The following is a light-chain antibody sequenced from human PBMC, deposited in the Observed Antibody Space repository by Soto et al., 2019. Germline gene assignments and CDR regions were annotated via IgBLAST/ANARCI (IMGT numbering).Light chain of an antibody. J-gene: IGKJ5*01. CDR2: AAS. CDR3: QQYDILPIT. V-gene: IGKV1-33*01. Sequence: DIQKTQSPSALSASVGDRVTITCRASQSISSYLNWYQQKPGKAPKLLIYAASSLQSGVPSRFSGSGSGTHFTFTISSLQTEDIGTYYCQQYDILPITFGRGTRLE. CDR1: QSISSY.